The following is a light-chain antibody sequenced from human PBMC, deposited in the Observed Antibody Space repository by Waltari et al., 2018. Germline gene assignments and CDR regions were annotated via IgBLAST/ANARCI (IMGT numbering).Light chain of an antibody. J-gene: IGLJ2*01. V-gene: IGLV1-44*01. Sequence: QSALTQPPSASGTPGQGVIISCSGSSSNIGGSAVIWYRQFPGPAPRLLIYSNSEPTSGVPDRFSGSKSGTSASLTISGLQSDDAADYYCATWDDRQTGYVVFGGGTKLTVL. CDR3: ATWDDRQTGYVV. CDR1: SSNIGGSA. CDR2: SNS.